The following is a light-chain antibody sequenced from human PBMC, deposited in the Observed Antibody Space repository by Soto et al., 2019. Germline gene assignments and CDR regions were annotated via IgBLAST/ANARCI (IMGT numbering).Light chain of an antibody. Sequence: DIQMTQSPSSLSASVGDRVTITCRASQSIRSYLNWYQQKPGKAPKLLIYAASSLQSGVPSRFSGSGSGTDFTLTISRLEPEDFAVYYCQHYRSAPFTFGPGTKVDIK. CDR2: AAS. CDR3: QHYRSAPFT. CDR1: QSIRSY. V-gene: IGKV1-39*01. J-gene: IGKJ3*01.